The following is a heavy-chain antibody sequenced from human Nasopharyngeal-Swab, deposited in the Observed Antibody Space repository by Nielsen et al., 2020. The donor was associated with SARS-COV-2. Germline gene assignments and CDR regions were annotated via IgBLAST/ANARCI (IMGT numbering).Heavy chain of an antibody. CDR2: ISAYNGNT. D-gene: IGHD4-17*01. J-gene: IGHJ4*02. Sequence: ASVKVSCKASGYTFTSYGISWVGQAPGQGLEWMGWISAYNGNTNYAQKLQGRVTMTTDTSTSTAYMELRSLRSDDTAVYYCARDRGWCYGDYRSDYWGQGTLVTVSS. V-gene: IGHV1-18*01. CDR3: ARDRGWCYGDYRSDY. CDR1: GYTFTSYG.